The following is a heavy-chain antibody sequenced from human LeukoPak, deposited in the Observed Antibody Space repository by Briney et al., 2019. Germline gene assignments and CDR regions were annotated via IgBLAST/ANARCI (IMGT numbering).Heavy chain of an antibody. CDR1: GGSFSSSY. V-gene: IGHV4-59*01. D-gene: IGHD2-21*01. Sequence: SETLSLTCTVSGGSFSSSYWSWIRQPPGKGLEWIGYIYYSGSTNHNPSLKSRVTISVDTSKNQFSLKLSSVTAADTAVYYCARATAYYCIDQWGQGTLVTVSS. CDR2: IYYSGST. J-gene: IGHJ4*02. CDR3: ARATAYYCIDQ.